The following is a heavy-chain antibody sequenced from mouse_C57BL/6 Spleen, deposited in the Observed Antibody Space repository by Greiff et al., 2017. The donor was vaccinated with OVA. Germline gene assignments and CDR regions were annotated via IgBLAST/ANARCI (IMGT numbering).Heavy chain of an antibody. CDR3: ARDYSNYFDY. CDR2: ISYDGSN. CDR1: GYSITSGYY. Sequence: EESGPGLVKPSQSLSLTCSVTGYSITSGYYWNWIRQFPGNKLEWMGYISYDGSNNYNPSLKNRISITRDTSKNQFFLKLNSVTTEDTATYYCARDYSNYFDYWGQGTTLTVSS. J-gene: IGHJ2*01. D-gene: IGHD2-5*01. V-gene: IGHV3-6*01.